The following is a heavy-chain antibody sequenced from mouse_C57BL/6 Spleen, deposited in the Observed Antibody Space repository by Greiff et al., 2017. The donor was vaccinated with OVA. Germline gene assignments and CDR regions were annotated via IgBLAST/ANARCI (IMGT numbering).Heavy chain of an antibody. J-gene: IGHJ2*01. Sequence: QVQLQQPGAELVKPGASVKMSCKASGYTFTSYWITWVKQRPGQGLEWIGDIYPGSGSTNYNEKFKSKATLTVDTSSSTAYMQLSSLTSADSAVYYCARGGLDYYGSNYFDYWGQGTTLTVSS. CDR1: GYTFTSYW. D-gene: IGHD1-1*01. CDR2: IYPGSGST. CDR3: ARGGLDYYGSNYFDY. V-gene: IGHV1-55*01.